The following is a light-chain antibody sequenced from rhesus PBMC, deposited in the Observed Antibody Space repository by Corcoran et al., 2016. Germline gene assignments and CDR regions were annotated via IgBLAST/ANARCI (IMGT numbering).Light chain of an antibody. J-gene: IGKJ3*01. CDR1: QGITTH. CDR3: LQYHNTPLT. Sequence: DIQMTQSPSPLSASVGDRVTITCRASQGITTHLNWYQQKPGKPPKRLIYAASSLESGVQSRFSGSGSGTDFTLTISSLQPEDFATYYCLQYHNTPLTFGPGTKLDIK. CDR2: AAS. V-gene: IGKV1-43*01.